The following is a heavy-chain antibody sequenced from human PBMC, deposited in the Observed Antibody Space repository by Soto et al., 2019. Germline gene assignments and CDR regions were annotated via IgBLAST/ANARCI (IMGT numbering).Heavy chain of an antibody. D-gene: IGHD3-3*01. V-gene: IGHV4-39*01. J-gene: IGHJ1*01. CDR1: GGSISSNSYY. CDR3: ARHLHRITIFPG. CDR2: IYYSGST. Sequence: SETRSLTCTVSGGSISSNSYYWGWIRQPPGKGLEWIGSIYYSGSTYYNPSLKSRVTISVDTSKNQFSLKLSSVTAADTAGYYCARHLHRITIFPGWGQGTLVTVS.